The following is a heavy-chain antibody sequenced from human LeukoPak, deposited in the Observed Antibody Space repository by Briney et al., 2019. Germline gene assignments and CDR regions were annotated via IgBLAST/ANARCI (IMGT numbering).Heavy chain of an antibody. CDR2: IYYSGST. J-gene: IGHJ4*02. CDR1: GGSISSYY. CDR3: ARLWDYYGSGPDY. V-gene: IGHV4-59*08. Sequence: PSETLSLTCTVSGGSISSYYWSWIRQPPGKGLEWIGYIYYSGSTNYNPSLKSRVTISVDTSKNQFSLKLSSVTAADTAVYYCARLWDYYGSGPDYWGQGTLVTVSS. D-gene: IGHD3-10*01.